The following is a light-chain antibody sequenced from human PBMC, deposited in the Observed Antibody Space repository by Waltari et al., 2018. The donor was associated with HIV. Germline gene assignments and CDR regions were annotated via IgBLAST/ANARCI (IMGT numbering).Light chain of an antibody. J-gene: IGLJ2*01. Sequence: QSALTQPPSASGSPGQSVTISCPGTSSDVGGYNYVPWYQQHPGKAPKLMIYGVNKRPPGVPDRFSGSKSGNTASLTVSGLQAEDEAEYYCSSYAGSNNVVFGGGTKLTVL. CDR2: GVN. CDR3: SSYAGSNNVV. V-gene: IGLV2-8*01. CDR1: SSDVGGYNY.